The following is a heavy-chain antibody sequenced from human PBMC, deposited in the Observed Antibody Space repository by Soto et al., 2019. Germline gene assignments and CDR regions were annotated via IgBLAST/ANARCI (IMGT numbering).Heavy chain of an antibody. D-gene: IGHD4-17*01. J-gene: IGHJ6*02. CDR3: ARNYGLYYYYGMDV. CDR1: GGTFSSYT. Sequence: QVQLVQSGAEVKKPGSSVKVSCKASGGTFSSYTISWVRQAPGQGLEWMGRIIPILGIANYAQKFQGRVTITADKSTSTAYMELSSLRSEDTAVYYCARNYGLYYYYGMDVWGQGTTVTVSS. V-gene: IGHV1-69*02. CDR2: IIPILGIA.